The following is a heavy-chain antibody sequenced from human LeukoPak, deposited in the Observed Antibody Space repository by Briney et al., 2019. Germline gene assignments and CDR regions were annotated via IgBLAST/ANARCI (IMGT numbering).Heavy chain of an antibody. D-gene: IGHD6-19*01. CDR2: IKEDGSEK. J-gene: IGHJ6*03. Sequence: GGSLRLSCAASRFTFSDYYMTWVRQAPGRGLEWVANIKEDGSEKNYVDSVKGRFTISRDNAKNSVYLLLNSLTPEDTAVYYCARGHAAVAGYYYMDVWGKGTTVTVSS. CDR3: ARGHAAVAGYYYMDV. CDR1: RFTFSDYY. V-gene: IGHV3-7*01.